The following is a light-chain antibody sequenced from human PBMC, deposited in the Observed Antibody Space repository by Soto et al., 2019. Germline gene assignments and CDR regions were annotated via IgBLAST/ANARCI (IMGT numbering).Light chain of an antibody. J-gene: IGKJ1*01. CDR3: QQSYSTPRT. Sequence: DIQMTQSPSSLSASVGDRVTLTCRASQSISSYLNWYRQKPGKAPNLLIYAASSLQSGVPSRFSGSGSGTDFTLTISNLQPEDFATYYCQQSYSTPRTVGQGTKVDIK. V-gene: IGKV1-39*01. CDR2: AAS. CDR1: QSISSY.